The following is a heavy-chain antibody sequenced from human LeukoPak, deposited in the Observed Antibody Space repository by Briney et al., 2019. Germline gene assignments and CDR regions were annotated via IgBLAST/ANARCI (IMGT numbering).Heavy chain of an antibody. D-gene: IGHD1-26*01. CDR2: IRYDGSNK. CDR3: AKDPRRGRTPVGPDY. CDR1: GFTFSSYG. V-gene: IGHV3-30*02. J-gene: IGHJ4*02. Sequence: GGSLRLSCAASGFTFSSYGMHWVRQAPGKGLEWVAFIRYDGSNKYYADSVKGRFTIPRDNSKNTAFLQMNSLRAEDTAVYYCAKDPRRGRTPVGPDYWGQGTLVTVSS.